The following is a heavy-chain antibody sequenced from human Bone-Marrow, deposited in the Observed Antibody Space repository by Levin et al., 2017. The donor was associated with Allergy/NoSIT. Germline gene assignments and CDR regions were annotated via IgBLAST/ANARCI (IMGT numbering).Heavy chain of an antibody. CDR1: GFTFSNAW. D-gene: IGHD6-6*01. J-gene: IGHJ4*02. V-gene: IGHV3-15*01. CDR2: IKSKTDGGTT. CDR3: TTDQVGVGIAAH. Sequence: PGESLKISCAASGFTFSNAWMSWVRQAPGKGLERVGRIKSKTDGGTTDYAAPVKGRFTISRDDSKNTLYLQMNSLKTEDTAVYYCTTDQVGVGIAAHWGQGTLVTVSS.